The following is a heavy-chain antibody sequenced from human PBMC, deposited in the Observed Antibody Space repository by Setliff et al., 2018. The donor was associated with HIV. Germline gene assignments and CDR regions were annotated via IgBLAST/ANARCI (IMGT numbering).Heavy chain of an antibody. CDR2: IYSDDYT. CDR1: GFNVNNKY. V-gene: IGHV3-53*01. Sequence: GESLKISCAASGFNVNNKYMSWVRQAPGKGLEWVSIIYSDDYTKYADSVKGRFTISRDNSKNTVYLQMNSLRAEDTAVYYCAKTSNTGYLFCSDYWGQGTLVTVSS. J-gene: IGHJ4*02. D-gene: IGHD3-9*01. CDR3: AKTSNTGYLFCSDY.